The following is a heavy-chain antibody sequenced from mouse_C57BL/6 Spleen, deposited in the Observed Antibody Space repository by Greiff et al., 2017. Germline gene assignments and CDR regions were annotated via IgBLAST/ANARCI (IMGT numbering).Heavy chain of an antibody. CDR1: GYAFSSYW. Sequence: VMLVESGAELVKPGASVKISCKASGYAFSSYWMNWVKQRPGKGLEWIGQIYPGDGDTNYNGKFKGKATLTADKSSSTAYMQLSSLTSEDSAVYFCARERGPHYFDYWGQGTTLTVSS. CDR3: ARERGPHYFDY. V-gene: IGHV1-80*01. CDR2: IYPGDGDT. J-gene: IGHJ2*01.